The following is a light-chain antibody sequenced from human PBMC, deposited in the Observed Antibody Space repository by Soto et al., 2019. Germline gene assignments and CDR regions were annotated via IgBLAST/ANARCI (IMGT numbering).Light chain of an antibody. CDR1: SSDVGGYNY. CDR2: DVS. Sequence: QSALTQPASVSGSPGQSITISCTGTSSDVGGYNYVSWYQQHPGKAPKLMISDVSNRPSGVSNRFSGSKSGTTASLTISGLQAEDEADYYCSSYTISSTLFLVFGGGTKLTVL. CDR3: SSYTISSTLFLV. J-gene: IGLJ7*01. V-gene: IGLV2-14*01.